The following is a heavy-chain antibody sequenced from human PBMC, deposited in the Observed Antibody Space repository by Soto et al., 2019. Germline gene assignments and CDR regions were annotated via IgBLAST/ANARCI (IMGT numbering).Heavy chain of an antibody. CDR2: ISATGGGT. Sequence: HPGGSLRLSCAAFGFKFSNYAMSWVRQAPGKGLEWVSLISATGGGTYYADSVKGRFTISRDNSHNTLYLQVHSLTAEDTAVYYCAKDRRAGGNSAFYFDFWGQGAQVTVSS. CDR3: AKDRRAGGNSAFYFDF. J-gene: IGHJ4*02. CDR1: GFKFSNYA. V-gene: IGHV3-23*01. D-gene: IGHD3-16*01.